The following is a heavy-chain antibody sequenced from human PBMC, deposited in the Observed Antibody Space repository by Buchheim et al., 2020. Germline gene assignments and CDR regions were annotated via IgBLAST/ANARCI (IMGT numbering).Heavy chain of an antibody. CDR2: IYHSGST. V-gene: IGHV4-4*02. CDR1: GGSISSSNW. CDR3: ARDERGYCSSTSCPYGYYYYYGMDV. D-gene: IGHD2-2*01. J-gene: IGHJ6*02. Sequence: QVQLQESGPGLVKPSGTPSLTCAVSGGSISSSNWWSWVRQPPGKGLEWIGEIYHSGSTNYNPSLKSRVTISVDKSKNQLSLKLSSVTAADTAVYYCARDERGYCSSTSCPYGYYYYYGMDVWGQGTT.